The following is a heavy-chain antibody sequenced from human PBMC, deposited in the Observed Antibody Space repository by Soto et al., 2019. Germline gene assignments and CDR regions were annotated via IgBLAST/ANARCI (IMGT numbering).Heavy chain of an antibody. CDR3: ARDRGSSSWYDTIDY. V-gene: IGHV3-48*02. D-gene: IGHD6-13*01. CDR2: ISSSSTI. J-gene: IGHJ4*02. Sequence: TFSSYSMNWVRQAPGKGLEWVSYISSSSTIYYADSVKGRFTISRDNAKNSLYLQMNSLRDEDTAVYYCARDRGSSSWYDTIDYWGQGTLITVSS. CDR1: TFSSYS.